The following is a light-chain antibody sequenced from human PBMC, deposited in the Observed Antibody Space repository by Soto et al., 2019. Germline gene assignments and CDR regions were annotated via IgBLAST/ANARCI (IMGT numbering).Light chain of an antibody. CDR1: QSVGSNN. Sequence: EIVLTQSPGTQSLSPGETATLSCRASQSVGSNNLAWYHQKPGQTPRLLIYDASTRATGIPDRFSGSGSGTDFTLPISRLEPEDFAVYYCQQYANSITFGQGTRLEI. CDR2: DAS. CDR3: QQYANSIT. V-gene: IGKV3-20*01. J-gene: IGKJ5*01.